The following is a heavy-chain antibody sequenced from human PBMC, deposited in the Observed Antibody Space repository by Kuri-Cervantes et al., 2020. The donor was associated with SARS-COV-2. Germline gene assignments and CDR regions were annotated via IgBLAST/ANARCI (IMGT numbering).Heavy chain of an antibody. CDR2: IHYSGST. Sequence: GSLRLSCTVSGGTISSYYWSWIRQPPGKGLEWIGCIHYSGSTYYNPSLKSRVTISVDTSKNQFSLKLSSVTAADTAVYYCARFPHFDYWGQGTLVTVSS. V-gene: IGHV4-59*04. CDR3: ARFPHFDY. D-gene: IGHD3-3*01. J-gene: IGHJ4*02. CDR1: GGTISSYY.